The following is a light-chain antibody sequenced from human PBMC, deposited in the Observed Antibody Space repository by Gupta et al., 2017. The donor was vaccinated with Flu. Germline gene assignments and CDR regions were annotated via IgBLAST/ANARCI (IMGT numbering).Light chain of an antibody. J-gene: IGKJ4*01. CDR3: QQYYITPLT. CDR1: QSVLYSSNNKNY. Sequence: SLGERATINCKSSQSVLYSSNNKNYLAWYQQKPGQPPKLLIYWASSRESGVPDRFSGSGSGTDFTLTISSLQAEDVAVYYCQQYYITPLTFG. CDR2: WAS. V-gene: IGKV4-1*01.